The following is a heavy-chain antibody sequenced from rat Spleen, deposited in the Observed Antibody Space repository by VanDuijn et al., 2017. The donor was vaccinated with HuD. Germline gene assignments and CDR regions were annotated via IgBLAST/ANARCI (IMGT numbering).Heavy chain of an antibody. V-gene: IGHV3-3*01. CDR1: GYSITSSYR. CDR2: INSAGST. D-gene: IGHD3-4*01. J-gene: IGHJ4*01. CDR3: AKTNNPYFYVMDA. Sequence: EVQLQESGPGLVKPSQSLSLTCSVTGYSITSSYRWNWIRKFPGNKLEWMGYINSAGSTNYNPSLKSRITITRETPKNQFFLQVNSVTTEYTATFYCAKTNNPYFYVMDAWGQGASVTVSS.